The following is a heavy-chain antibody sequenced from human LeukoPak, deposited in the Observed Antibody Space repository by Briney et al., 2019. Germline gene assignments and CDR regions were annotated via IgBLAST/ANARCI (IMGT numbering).Heavy chain of an antibody. CDR1: EFSFSTHW. V-gene: IGHV3-74*01. CDR3: AGGGSGYVID. CDR2: IKTDGTYT. Sequence: GGSLRLSCTASEFSFSTHWMHWVRQAPGKGLVWVSRIKTDGTYTTYADSVKGRFTISRDNAENTLYLQMNSLRAEDTAVYYCAGGGSGYVIDWGQGTLVTVSS. J-gene: IGHJ4*02. D-gene: IGHD5-12*01.